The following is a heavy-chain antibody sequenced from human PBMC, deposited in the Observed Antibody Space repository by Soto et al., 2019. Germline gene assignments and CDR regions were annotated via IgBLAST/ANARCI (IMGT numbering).Heavy chain of an antibody. CDR2: ISSSGYTI. J-gene: IGHJ4*02. CDR1: GFTFSSYE. Sequence: EVQLVESGGGLVQPGGSLRLSCAASGFTFSSYEMNWVRQAPGKGLEWVSYISSSGYTIYYADSVKGRFTISRDNAKNSLYLQLNGLRAEDPAVYYCARGQYGSGGGYFDYWGQGTLVTVSS. V-gene: IGHV3-48*03. CDR3: ARGQYGSGGGYFDY. D-gene: IGHD6-19*01.